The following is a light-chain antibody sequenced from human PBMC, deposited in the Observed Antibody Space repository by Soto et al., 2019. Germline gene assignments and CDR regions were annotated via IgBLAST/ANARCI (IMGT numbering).Light chain of an antibody. CDR3: QHYGTSAL. J-gene: IGKJ3*01. CDR1: QSVSDMY. Sequence: EIVLTQSPGTLSLSPGERATLSCRASQSVSDMYLAWYQQKPGQAPRLLIYASNRATGIPDRFSGSGSGTDLTVTISRLEPEDFAVYYGQHYGTSALFGPGTKVEIK. V-gene: IGKV3-20*01. CDR2: AS.